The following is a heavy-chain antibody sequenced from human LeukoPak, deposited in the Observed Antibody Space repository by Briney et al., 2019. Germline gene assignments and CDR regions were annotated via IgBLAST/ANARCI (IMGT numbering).Heavy chain of an antibody. D-gene: IGHD1-26*01. CDR1: EYSFPTFW. CDR3: ASQYPVVGATTLKAFDI. Sequence: GESLKISCKGSEYSFPTFWIAWVRQMAGKGLEWMGIIYPDDSNTRYSPSFQGQVTFSADKSINTAFLQWSSLKASDTAMYYCASQYPVVGATTLKAFDIWGQGTMVTVSS. V-gene: IGHV5-51*01. J-gene: IGHJ3*02. CDR2: IYPDDSNT.